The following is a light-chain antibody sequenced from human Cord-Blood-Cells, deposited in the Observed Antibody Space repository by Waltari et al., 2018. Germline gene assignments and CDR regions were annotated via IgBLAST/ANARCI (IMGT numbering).Light chain of an antibody. Sequence: EIVLPQSPGTLSLSPGERATPPCRASQSVSSSYLAWYQQKPGQAPRLLIYGASSRATGIPDRFSGSGSGTDFTLTISRLEPEDFAVYYCQQYGSSPPWTFGQGTKVEIK. CDR2: GAS. V-gene: IGKV3-20*01. CDR3: QQYGSSPPWT. J-gene: IGKJ1*01. CDR1: QSVSSSY.